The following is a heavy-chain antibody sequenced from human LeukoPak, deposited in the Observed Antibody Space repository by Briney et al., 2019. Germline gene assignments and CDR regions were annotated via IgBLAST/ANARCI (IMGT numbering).Heavy chain of an antibody. Sequence: SETLSLTCTVSGGSISSYYWSWIRQPPGKGLEWIGYIYYSGSTNYNPSLKSRVTISVDTSKNQFSLKLSSVTAADTAVYYCARVRLYSSSWEFGYWGQGTLVTVSS. CDR3: ARVRLYSSSWEFGY. CDR2: IYYSGST. V-gene: IGHV4-59*01. J-gene: IGHJ4*02. CDR1: GGSISSYY. D-gene: IGHD6-13*01.